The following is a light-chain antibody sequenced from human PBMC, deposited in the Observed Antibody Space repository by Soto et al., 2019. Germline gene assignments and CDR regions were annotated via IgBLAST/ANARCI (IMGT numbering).Light chain of an antibody. CDR2: EVR. J-gene: IGLJ1*01. Sequence: QSVLTQPASVSGSPGQSITISCTGTSSDIGSYNSVAWYQQFPCKTPKLIIYEVRNRPSGVSFRFSGSKSGNTASLTISGLQAEDEADYYCISYRGSDTSYVFGTGTKLTVL. V-gene: IGLV2-14*01. CDR1: SSDIGSYNS. CDR3: ISYRGSDTSYV.